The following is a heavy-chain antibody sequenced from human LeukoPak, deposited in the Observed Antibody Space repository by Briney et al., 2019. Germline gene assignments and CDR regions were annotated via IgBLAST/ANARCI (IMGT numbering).Heavy chain of an antibody. V-gene: IGHV4-39*02. CDR1: GGSVTYTNYY. CDR2: GLYTGNT. CDR3: AREHRSSKYFDS. Sequence: PSETLSLTCTVSGGSVTYTNYYWGWIRQPPGKGLEWIGSGLYTGNTYSNPSLRSRVTISVDTSKNEFSLKMNSVTAADTAVYYCAREHRSSKYFDSWGQGALMIVSS. D-gene: IGHD6-6*01. J-gene: IGHJ4*02.